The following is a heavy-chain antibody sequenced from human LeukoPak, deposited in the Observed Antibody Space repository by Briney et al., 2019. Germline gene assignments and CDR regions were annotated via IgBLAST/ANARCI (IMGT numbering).Heavy chain of an antibody. J-gene: IGHJ6*02. CDR1: GFTFSRFW. CDR3: ARVSGYCSSTSCPIQYYYGMDV. V-gene: IGHV3-7*01. D-gene: IGHD2-2*03. Sequence: GSLRLSFAASGFTFSRFWMTWVRQAPGKGLEWVANINQDGSEKYYVDSVKGRFTISRDNAKNSLYLQMNSLRAEDTAVYYCARVSGYCSSTSCPIQYYYGMDVWGQGTTVTVSS. CDR2: INQDGSEK.